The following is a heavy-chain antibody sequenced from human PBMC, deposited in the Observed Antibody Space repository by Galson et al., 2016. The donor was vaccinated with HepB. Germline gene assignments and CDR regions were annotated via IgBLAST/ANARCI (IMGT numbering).Heavy chain of an antibody. Sequence: SLRLSCAASGFTFGSYAMSWVRQAPGKGLEWVSVISGNSDTRYYADSVKGRLTISRDNSKDTLFLQMNSLRAEDTALYYCAKDAGSSVSYYYFDYWGQGTLVIVSS. CDR1: GFTFGSYA. V-gene: IGHV3-23*01. CDR3: AKDAGSSVSYYYFDY. D-gene: IGHD2-2*01. CDR2: ISGNSDTR. J-gene: IGHJ4*02.